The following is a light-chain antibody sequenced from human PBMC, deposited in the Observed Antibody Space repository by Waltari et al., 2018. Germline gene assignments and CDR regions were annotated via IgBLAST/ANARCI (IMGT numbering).Light chain of an antibody. J-gene: IGLJ2*01. CDR2: EDS. Sequence: QSALTQPASVSGSPGQSLTIPCTGTRSDVGSYTLVSWYQEHPGKAPKLMIYEDSKRPSGVSNRFSGSKSGNTASLTISGLQAEDEADYYCCSYAGSFTLVFGGGTKLTVL. V-gene: IGLV2-23*01. CDR1: RSDVGSYTL. CDR3: CSYAGSFTLV.